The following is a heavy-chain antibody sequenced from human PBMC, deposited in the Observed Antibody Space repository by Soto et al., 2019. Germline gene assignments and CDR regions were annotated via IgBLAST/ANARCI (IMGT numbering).Heavy chain of an antibody. J-gene: IGHJ2*01. CDR3: ARRVNDYGDYVGDYWYFDL. D-gene: IGHD4-17*01. V-gene: IGHV1-69*12. Sequence: QVQLVQSGAAVKKPGSSVKVSCKASGGTFSSYAISWVRQAPGQGLEWMGGIIPIFGTANYAQKFQGRVTITEDESTSTAYMELSSLRSEDTAVYYCARRVNDYGDYVGDYWYFDLWGRGTLVTVSS. CDR1: GGTFSSYA. CDR2: IIPIFGTA.